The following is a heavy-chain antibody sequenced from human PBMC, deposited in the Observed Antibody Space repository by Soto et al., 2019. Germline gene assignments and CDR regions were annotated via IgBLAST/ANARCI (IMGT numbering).Heavy chain of an antibody. D-gene: IGHD6-13*01. CDR1: GYTFTGYY. Sequence: ASVKVSCKASGYTFTGYYMHWVRQAPGQGLEWMGWINPNSGGTNYAQKFQGWVTMTRDTSISTAYMELSRLRSDATAVYYCASSIAAAGNYYYYYGRDVWGQGTTVTVSS. J-gene: IGHJ6*02. V-gene: IGHV1-2*04. CDR3: ASSIAAAGNYYYYYGRDV. CDR2: INPNSGGT.